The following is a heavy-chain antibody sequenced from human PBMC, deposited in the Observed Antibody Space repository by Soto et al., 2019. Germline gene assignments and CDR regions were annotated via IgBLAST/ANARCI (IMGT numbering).Heavy chain of an antibody. V-gene: IGHV4-39*01. CDR2: IYYSGSS. J-gene: IGHJ6*03. CDR1: GGSISSSSYY. CDR3: ATITRAYYMDV. Sequence: QLQLQESGPGLVKPSETLSLTCSVSGGSISSSSYYWGWIRQPPGKGLEWIGSIYYSGSSYYNPSLKGRVTLPVDTSENKFSLRLSSVTAADTVVYYCATITRAYYMDVWGKGTTVTVSS. D-gene: IGHD3-10*01.